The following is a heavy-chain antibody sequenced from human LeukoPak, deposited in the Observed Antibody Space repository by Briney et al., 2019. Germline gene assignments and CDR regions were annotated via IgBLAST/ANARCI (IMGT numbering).Heavy chain of an antibody. V-gene: IGHV3-53*01. D-gene: IGHD4-17*01. CDR1: GFTVSSNY. J-gene: IGHJ4*02. CDR2: IYSGGST. CDR3: ARELYGDRGYFDY. Sequence: PGGSLRLSCAASGFTVSSNYMSWVRQAPGKGLEWVSVIYSGGSTYYADSVEGRFTISRDNSKNTLYLQMNSLRAEDTAVYYCARELYGDRGYFDYWGQGTLVTVSS.